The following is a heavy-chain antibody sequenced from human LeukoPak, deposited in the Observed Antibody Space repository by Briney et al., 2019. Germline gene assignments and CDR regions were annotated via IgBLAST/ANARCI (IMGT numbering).Heavy chain of an antibody. CDR3: ARVDVLLWFGESYFDY. V-gene: IGHV1-3*01. D-gene: IGHD3-10*01. CDR1: GYTFTSYA. CDR2: INAGNGNT. J-gene: IGHJ4*02. Sequence: ASVKVSCKASGYTFTSYAMHWVRQAPGQRLEWMGWINAGNGNTKYSQKFQGRVTTTRDTSASTAYMELSSLRSEDTAVYYCARVDVLLWFGESYFDYWGQGTLVTVSS.